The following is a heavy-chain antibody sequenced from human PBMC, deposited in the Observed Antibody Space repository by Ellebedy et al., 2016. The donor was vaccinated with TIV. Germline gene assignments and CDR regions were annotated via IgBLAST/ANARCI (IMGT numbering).Heavy chain of an antibody. D-gene: IGHD1-26*01. CDR2: IIPILGIA. CDR1: GGTFSSYA. Sequence: AASVKVSCKASGGTFSSYAISWVRQAPGQGLEWMGRIIPILGIANYAQKFQGRVTITADKSTSTAYMELRSLRSDDTAVYYCARDDSGSYRVDYWGQGTLVTVSS. J-gene: IGHJ4*02. CDR3: ARDDSGSYRVDY. V-gene: IGHV1-69*04.